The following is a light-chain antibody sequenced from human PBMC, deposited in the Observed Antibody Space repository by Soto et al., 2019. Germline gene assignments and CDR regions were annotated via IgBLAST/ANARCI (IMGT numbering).Light chain of an antibody. CDR1: SSDVGGYNY. J-gene: IGLJ2*01. CDR2: DVS. CDR3: SSYTSSSTRL. V-gene: IGLV2-14*01. Sequence: QSALTQPASVSGSPGQSITISCTGTSSDVGGYNYVSWYQQHPGKAPKLMIYDVSNRPSGVSNRFSGSKSGNTASLTISGLQAEDEADYYCSSYTSSSTRLFGGGTTVTV.